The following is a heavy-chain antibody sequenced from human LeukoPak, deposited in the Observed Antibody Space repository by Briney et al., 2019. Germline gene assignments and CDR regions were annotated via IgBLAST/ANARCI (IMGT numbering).Heavy chain of an antibody. V-gene: IGHV5-51*01. CDR2: IYPGDSDT. CDR3: ARPVHEYCSSTSCYRCYFDY. J-gene: IGHJ4*02. Sequence: GESLKISCKGPGYSFTSYWIGWVRQMPGKGLEWMGIIYPGDSDTRYSPSFQGQVTISADKSISTAYLQWSSLKASDTAMYYCARPVHEYCSSTSCYRCYFDYWGQGTLVTVSS. D-gene: IGHD2-2*01. CDR1: GYSFTSYW.